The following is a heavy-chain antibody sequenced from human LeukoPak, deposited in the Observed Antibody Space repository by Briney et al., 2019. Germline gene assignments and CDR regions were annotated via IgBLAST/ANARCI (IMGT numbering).Heavy chain of an antibody. CDR1: GFTFSSYG. Sequence: GGSLRLSCAASGFTFSSYGMHWLRQAPGKGLEWVAVISYDGSNKYYADSVKGRFTISRDNSKNTLYLQMNSLRAEDTAVYYCARVISVAGYDYWGQGTLVTVSS. V-gene: IGHV3-30*03. CDR3: ARVISVAGYDY. J-gene: IGHJ4*02. CDR2: ISYDGSNK. D-gene: IGHD6-19*01.